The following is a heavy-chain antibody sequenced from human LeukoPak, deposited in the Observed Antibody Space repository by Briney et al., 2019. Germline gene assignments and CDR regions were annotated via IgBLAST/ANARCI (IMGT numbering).Heavy chain of an antibody. CDR3: ARHPFSSPFDY. V-gene: IGHV4-59*08. CDR1: GGSVSSDC. J-gene: IGHJ4*02. CDR2: IYHTGNS. Sequence: SETLSLTCTVSGGSVSSDCWSWIRQPPGKGLEWIGYIYHTGNSDYNPSLKSRATISLDTSKNQFSLKLTSVAAADTAVYFCARHPFSSPFDYWGQGTLVTVSS.